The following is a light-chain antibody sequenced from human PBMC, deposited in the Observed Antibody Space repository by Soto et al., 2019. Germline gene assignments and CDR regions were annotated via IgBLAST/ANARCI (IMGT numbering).Light chain of an antibody. CDR3: AAWDDRLNGWV. V-gene: IGLV1-44*01. CDR2: SNN. CDR1: SSNIGSNT. J-gene: IGLJ3*02. Sequence: QSVLTQPPSASGTPGQRVTISCSGSSSNIGSNTVNWYQQLPGTAPKLRIYSNNQRPSGVPDRFSGSKSGTSASLAISGLQSEDEADYYCAAWDDRLNGWVFGGGTKVTVL.